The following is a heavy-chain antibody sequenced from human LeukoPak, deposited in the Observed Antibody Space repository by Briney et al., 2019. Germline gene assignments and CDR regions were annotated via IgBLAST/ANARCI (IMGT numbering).Heavy chain of an antibody. D-gene: IGHD1-7*01. CDR3: TRALTGTAPAYDF. CDR1: GFIFSDSA. J-gene: IGHJ4*02. CDR2: IRSKANSYAT. V-gene: IGHV3-73*01. Sequence: SGVSLRLSCAASGFIFSDSAIHWVRQASGKGLEWVGRIRSKANSYATGYAASVKGRFTISRDESKNTAYLQMNSLKTEDTAVYYCTRALTGTAPAYDFWGQGTLVTVSS.